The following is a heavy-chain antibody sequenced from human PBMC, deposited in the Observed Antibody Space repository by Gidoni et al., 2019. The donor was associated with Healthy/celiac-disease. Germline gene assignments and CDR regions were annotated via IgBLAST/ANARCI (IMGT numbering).Heavy chain of an antibody. CDR3: AKQGRYYYMDV. Sequence: EVQLLESGGGLVQPGGSLSLSCAASGFTFRRYAMRWVRQAPGKGLEWVSAISGSGVSTYYADSVKGRFTISRDNSKNTLYLQMNSLRAEDTAVYYCAKQGRYYYMDVWGKGTTVTVSS. J-gene: IGHJ6*03. D-gene: IGHD3-10*01. CDR1: GFTFRRYA. CDR2: ISGSGVST. V-gene: IGHV3-23*01.